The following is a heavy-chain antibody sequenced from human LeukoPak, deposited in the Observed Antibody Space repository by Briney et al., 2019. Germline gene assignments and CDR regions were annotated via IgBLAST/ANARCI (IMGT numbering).Heavy chain of an antibody. CDR3: AGDTPPGGDFYFDY. Sequence: SVKGRFTISRDNSKDTLYLQMNSLRAEDTAVYYCAGDTPPGGDFYFDYWGQGTLVTVSS. V-gene: IGHV3-30*07. D-gene: IGHD3-16*01. J-gene: IGHJ4*02.